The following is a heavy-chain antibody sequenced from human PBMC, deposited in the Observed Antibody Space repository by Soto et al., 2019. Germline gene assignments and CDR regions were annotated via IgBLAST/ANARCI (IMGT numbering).Heavy chain of an antibody. D-gene: IGHD3-9*01. Sequence: PGGSLRLSCAASGFTFSDHYMDWVRQAPGKGLEWVSAISGSGGSTYYADSVKGRFTISRDNSKNTLYLQMNSLRAEDTAVYYCAKDLILTGYYTHYGMDVWGQGTTVTVSS. J-gene: IGHJ6*02. V-gene: IGHV3-23*01. CDR1: GFTFSDHY. CDR2: ISGSGGST. CDR3: AKDLILTGYYTHYGMDV.